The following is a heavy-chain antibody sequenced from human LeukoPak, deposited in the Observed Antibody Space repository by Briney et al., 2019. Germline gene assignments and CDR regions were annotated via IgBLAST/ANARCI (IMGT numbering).Heavy chain of an antibody. V-gene: IGHV3-23*01. CDR2: TSSSDAGT. D-gene: IGHD3-22*01. CDR3: VREDYYDTSGFYLDDAFDI. CDR1: GFTLSTYA. J-gene: IGHJ3*02. Sequence: GGSLRLSCAASGFTLSTYAMSWVRQTPGKGLEWVAATSSSDAGTYHADSVRGRFTISRDNSKNTLYLQMNSLRAEDTAVYYCVREDYYDTSGFYLDDAFDIWGQGTMVTVSS.